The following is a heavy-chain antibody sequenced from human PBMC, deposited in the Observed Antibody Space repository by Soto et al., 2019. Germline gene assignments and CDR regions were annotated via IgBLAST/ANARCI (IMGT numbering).Heavy chain of an antibody. Sequence: SGGSLRLSCAASGFTFSSYSMNWVRQAPGKGLEWVSYISSSSSTIYYADSVKGRFTISRDNAKNSLYLQMNSLRDEDTAVYYCARDGGPGIRFLEWLPNPPDDYYGMDVWGQGTTVTVSS. CDR1: GFTFSSYS. CDR2: ISSSSSTI. V-gene: IGHV3-48*02. J-gene: IGHJ6*02. D-gene: IGHD3-3*01. CDR3: ARDGGPGIRFLEWLPNPPDDYYGMDV.